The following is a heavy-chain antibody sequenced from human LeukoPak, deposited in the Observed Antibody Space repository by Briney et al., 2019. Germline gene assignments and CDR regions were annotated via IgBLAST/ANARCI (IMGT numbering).Heavy chain of an antibody. D-gene: IGHD3-10*01. CDR2: INSNSGGT. J-gene: IGHJ4*02. V-gene: IGHV1-2*06. CDR3: ARGGSGSGYLYYFDS. Sequence: ASVKVSCKASGYNFNDYCMHWVRQAPGQGLEWMGRINSNSGGTSYAQNFQGRATMTRDTSISTAYMEVSGLTSDDTAVYYCARGGSGSGYLYYFDSWGQGTLVSVSS. CDR1: GYNFNDYC.